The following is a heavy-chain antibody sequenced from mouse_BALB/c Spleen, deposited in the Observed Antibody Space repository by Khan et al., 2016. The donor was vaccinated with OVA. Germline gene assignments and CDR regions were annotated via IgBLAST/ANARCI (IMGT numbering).Heavy chain of an antibody. V-gene: IGHV2-6-4*01. CDR1: GFSLSRYN. D-gene: IGHD2-14*01. CDR3: ARAYYRYEGYYAMDY. Sequence: QVQLKQSGPGLVAPSQSLSITCTVSGFSLSRYNIHWVRQPPGKGLEWLGMIWGGGGTDYNSTLKSRLSISKANSKSQVFLKLNSLQTDDTAMYYCARAYYRYEGYYAMDYWGQGTSVTVSS. J-gene: IGHJ4*01. CDR2: IWGGGGT.